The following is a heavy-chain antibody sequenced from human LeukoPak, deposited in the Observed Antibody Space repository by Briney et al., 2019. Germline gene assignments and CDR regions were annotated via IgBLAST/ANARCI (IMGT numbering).Heavy chain of an antibody. Sequence: GGSLRLSCAASGFIFSNSAIHWVRQSPGKGLEWVAFISEDGTKKFYVDSVKDRFTISRDNSKNTLYLQMTSLRPVDTAVYYCAKDILPGVGSFDYWGQGTLVTVSS. CDR3: AKDILPGVGSFDY. D-gene: IGHD2-2*02. J-gene: IGHJ4*02. V-gene: IGHV3-30*02. CDR1: GFIFSNSA. CDR2: ISEDGTKK.